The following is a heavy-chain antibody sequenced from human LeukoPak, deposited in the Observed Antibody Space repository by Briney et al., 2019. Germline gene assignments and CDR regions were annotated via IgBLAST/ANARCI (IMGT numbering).Heavy chain of an antibody. Sequence: RASVKVSCKASGDTFSNYGIAWVRQAPGQGLEWMGRIIPILGIANYAQKFQGRVTITADKSTSTAYMELSSLRSEDTAVYYCARAPPFDPWGQGTLVTVSS. V-gene: IGHV1-69*04. CDR2: IIPILGIA. CDR1: GDTFSNYG. CDR3: ARAPPFDP. J-gene: IGHJ5*02.